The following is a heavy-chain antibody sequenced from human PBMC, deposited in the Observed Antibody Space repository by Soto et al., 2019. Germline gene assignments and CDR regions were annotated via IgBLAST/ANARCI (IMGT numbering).Heavy chain of an antibody. CDR2: ISESGDST. D-gene: IGHD5-18*01. Sequence: GGSLRLSCAASGFTFSSYAMSWVRQAPGKGLEWVSSISESGDSTSYAESVRGRFTISRDDSKNTLYLQMNSLRAEDTAVYSCAKSRIQGWTKGLYDHWGQGTWSPSPQ. CDR1: GFTFSSYA. V-gene: IGHV3-23*01. J-gene: IGHJ4*02. CDR3: AKSRIQGWTKGLYDH.